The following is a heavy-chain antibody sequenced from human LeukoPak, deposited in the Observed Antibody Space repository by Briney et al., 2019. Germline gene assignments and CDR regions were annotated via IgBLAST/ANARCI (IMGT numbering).Heavy chain of an antibody. CDR1: GFAFSSNW. D-gene: IGHD3-10*01. CDR2: ISTDARTI. Sequence: PGGSLRLSCAASGFAFSSNWMHWVRQAPGKGLVWVSHISTDARTITYAAFVKGRFTISRDNAKNSLYLQMNSLRAEDTALYYCAKDITILWFGLRGFDYWGQGTLVTVSS. CDR3: AKDITILWFGLRGFDY. V-gene: IGHV3-74*01. J-gene: IGHJ4*02.